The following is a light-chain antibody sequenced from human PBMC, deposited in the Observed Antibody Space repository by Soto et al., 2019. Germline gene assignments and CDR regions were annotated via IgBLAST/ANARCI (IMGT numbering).Light chain of an antibody. J-gene: IGKJ4*01. CDR2: GAS. CDR3: QQSYSTPLT. CDR1: QSVSNNY. V-gene: IGKV3-20*01. Sequence: EVVLPQSPRTLSLSPGERATLSCRASQSVSNNYLAWCQQKPGQAPRLLIYGASNRATGIPDRFSGSGSGTDFTLTITRLEPEDFAVYYCQQSYSTPLTFAGRTKV.